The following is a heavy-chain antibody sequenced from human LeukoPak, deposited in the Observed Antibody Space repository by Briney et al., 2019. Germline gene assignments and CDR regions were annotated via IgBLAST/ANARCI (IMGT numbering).Heavy chain of an antibody. CDR2: INHSGST. CDR1: GGSFSGYY. J-gene: IGHJ4*02. CDR3: ASSSSSWSRDFDY. Sequence: SETLSLTCAVYGGSFSGYYWSWIRQPPGKGLEWIGEINHSGSTNYNPSLKSRVTISVDTSKNQFSLKLSSVTAADTAVYYCASSSSSWSRDFDYWGQGTLVTVSS. D-gene: IGHD6-13*01. V-gene: IGHV4-34*01.